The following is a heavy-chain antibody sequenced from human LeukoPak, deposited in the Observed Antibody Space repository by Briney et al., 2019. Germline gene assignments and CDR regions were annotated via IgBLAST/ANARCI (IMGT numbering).Heavy chain of an antibody. Sequence: GGSLRLSCAASGFIFSNFWMGWARQAPGKGPEWVVHIEKDGSEKSYVDSVKGRFTISRDNAKNSLYLQMSSLRAEDTAVYFCARDMGPYGGSPGASWGQGTLVTVSS. D-gene: IGHD4-23*01. J-gene: IGHJ5*02. CDR1: GFIFSNFW. CDR2: IEKDGSEK. CDR3: ARDMGPYGGSPGAS. V-gene: IGHV3-7*01.